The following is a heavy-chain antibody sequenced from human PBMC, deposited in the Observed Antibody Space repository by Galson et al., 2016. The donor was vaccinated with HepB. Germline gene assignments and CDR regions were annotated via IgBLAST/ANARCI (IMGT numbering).Heavy chain of an antibody. D-gene: IGHD4-23*01. V-gene: IGHV4-4*02. Sequence: LSLTCAVFSGSISSSDRCSWVRQPPGKGLEWIGEIYYGAITHYNPSLKGRVSVSKDDSKKQFSLTLTSVTAANTAVYYCARNRGNNDFDSWGQGILVTVSS. CDR3: ARNRGNNDFDS. CDR1: SGSISSSDR. CDR2: IYYGAIT. J-gene: IGHJ4*02.